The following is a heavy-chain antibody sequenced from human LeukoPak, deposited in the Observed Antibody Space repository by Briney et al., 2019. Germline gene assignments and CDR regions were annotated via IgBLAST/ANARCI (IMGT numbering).Heavy chain of an antibody. CDR2: IYTSGST. Sequence: PSETLSLTCTVSGGSISSGSCYWSWIRQPAGKGLEWIGRIYTSGSTNYNPSLKSRVTISVDTSKNQFSLKLSSVTAADTAVYYCASSKVGAADYWGQGTLVTVSS. J-gene: IGHJ4*02. CDR1: GGSISSGSCY. V-gene: IGHV4-61*02. CDR3: ASSKVGAADY. D-gene: IGHD1-26*01.